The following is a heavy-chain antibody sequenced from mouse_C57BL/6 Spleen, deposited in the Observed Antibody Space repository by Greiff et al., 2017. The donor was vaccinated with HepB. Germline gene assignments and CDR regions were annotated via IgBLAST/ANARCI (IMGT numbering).Heavy chain of an antibody. Sequence: VQLKQSGPVLVKPGASVKMSCKASGYTFTDYYMNWVKQSHGKSLEWIGVINPYNGGTSYNQKFKGKATLTVDNSSSTAYMELNSLTSEDSAVYYCARRDWFAYWGQGTLFTVSA. CDR3: ARRDWFAY. J-gene: IGHJ3*01. CDR2: INPYNGGT. V-gene: IGHV1-19*01. CDR1: GYTFTDYY.